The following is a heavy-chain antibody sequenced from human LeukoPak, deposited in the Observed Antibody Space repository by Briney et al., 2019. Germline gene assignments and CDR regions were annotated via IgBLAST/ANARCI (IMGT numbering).Heavy chain of an antibody. D-gene: IGHD1-26*01. Sequence: GGSLRLSCAASGFTVSTTYLSWVRQAPGKGLEWVSVVYSGGNTYYTDSVKGRFTISRDNSKNTLYLQMNSLRAEDTAVYYCASNGENSGTFLQFDCWGQGALVTVSS. CDR1: GFTVSTTY. J-gene: IGHJ4*02. CDR3: ASNGENSGTFLQFDC. V-gene: IGHV3-66*02. CDR2: VYSGGNT.